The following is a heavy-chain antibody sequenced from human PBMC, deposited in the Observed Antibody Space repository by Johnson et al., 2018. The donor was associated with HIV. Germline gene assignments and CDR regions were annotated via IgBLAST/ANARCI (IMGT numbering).Heavy chain of an antibody. CDR1: GFTVSSNY. D-gene: IGHD3-9*01. CDR2: IYSGGDT. Sequence: VQLVDSGGGLVQPGGSLRLSCAASGFTVSSNYMSWVRQAPGKGLEWVSVIYSGGDTYYAESVKGRFTISRDNSKNSLYLQMNSLRAEDTALYYCAKDISDILTGGRDAFDIWGQGTMVTVSS. J-gene: IGHJ3*02. V-gene: IGHV3-66*01. CDR3: AKDISDILTGGRDAFDI.